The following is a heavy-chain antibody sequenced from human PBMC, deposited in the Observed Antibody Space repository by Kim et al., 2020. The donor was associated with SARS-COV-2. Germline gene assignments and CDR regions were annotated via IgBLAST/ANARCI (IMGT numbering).Heavy chain of an antibody. D-gene: IGHD6-19*01. CDR1: GGSVSSGSYY. V-gene: IGHV4-61*01. CDR3: ARDFNSSGWPDAFDI. Sequence: SETLSLTCTVSGGSVSSGSYYWSWIRQPPGKGLEWIGYIYYSGSTNYNPSLKSRVTISVDTSKNQFSLKLSSVTAADTAVYYCARDFNSSGWPDAFDIWGQGTMVTVSS. CDR2: IYYSGST. J-gene: IGHJ3*02.